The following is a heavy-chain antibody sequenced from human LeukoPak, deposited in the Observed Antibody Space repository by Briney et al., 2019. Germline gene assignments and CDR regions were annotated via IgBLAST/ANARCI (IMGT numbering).Heavy chain of an antibody. V-gene: IGHV4-61*02. D-gene: IGHD6-6*01. CDR2: IFTSGST. CDR1: GASISSGSYY. CDR3: ARENSSSSFDY. Sequence: PSETLSLTCTVSGASISSGSYYWSWIRQPAGKGLEWIGRIFTSGSTNYNSSLKSRVTISVDTSKNQFSLELTSVTAADTAVDYCARENSSSSFDYWGQGTLVTVSS. J-gene: IGHJ4*02.